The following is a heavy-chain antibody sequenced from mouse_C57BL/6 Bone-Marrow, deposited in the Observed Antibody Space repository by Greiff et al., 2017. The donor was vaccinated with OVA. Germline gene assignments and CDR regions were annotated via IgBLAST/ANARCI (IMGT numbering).Heavy chain of an antibody. D-gene: IGHD1-1*01. CDR2: IDPENGDT. CDR3: TTANYYGSSYLAWFAY. CDR1: GFNIKDDY. V-gene: IGHV14-4*01. J-gene: IGHJ3*01. Sequence: VQLKESGAELVRPGASVKLSCTASGFNIKDDYMHWVKQRPEQGLEWIGWIDPENGDTEYASKFQGKATITADTSSNTAYLQLSSLTSEDTAVYYCTTANYYGSSYLAWFAYWGQGTLVTVSA.